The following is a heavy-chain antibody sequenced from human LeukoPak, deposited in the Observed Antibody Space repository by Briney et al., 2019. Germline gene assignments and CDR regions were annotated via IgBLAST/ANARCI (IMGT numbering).Heavy chain of an antibody. J-gene: IGHJ3*02. D-gene: IGHD2-15*01. CDR2: IYPGDSDT. V-gene: IGHV5-51*01. Sequence: GESLKISCKGSGYSFTSYWIGWVRQTPGKGLEWMGIIYPGDSDTRYSPSFQGQVTISADKSISTAYLQWSSLKASDTAMYYCASAPRVGYCSGGSCRNDAFDIWGQGTMVTVSS. CDR1: GYSFTSYW. CDR3: ASAPRVGYCSGGSCRNDAFDI.